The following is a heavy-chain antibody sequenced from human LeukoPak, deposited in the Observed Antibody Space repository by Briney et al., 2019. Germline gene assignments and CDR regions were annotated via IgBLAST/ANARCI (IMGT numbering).Heavy chain of an antibody. CDR2: IKSKTDDGTT. Sequence: GGSLRLYCAASGFTFSNAWMSWVRQAPGKGLEWVGRIKSKTDDGTTDYAAPVKGRFTISRDDSKNTLYLQMNSLKTEDTAVYYCTTGVFYYYDSNWLRGSTDWGQGTLVTVSS. D-gene: IGHD3-22*01. V-gene: IGHV3-15*01. CDR3: TTGVFYYYDSNWLRGSTD. CDR1: GFTFSNAW. J-gene: IGHJ4*02.